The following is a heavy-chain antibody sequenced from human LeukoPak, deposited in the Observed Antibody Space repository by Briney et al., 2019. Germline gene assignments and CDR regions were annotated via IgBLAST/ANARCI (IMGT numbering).Heavy chain of an antibody. Sequence: ASLKVSCKASGGTFSSYAISWVRQAPGQGLEWMGGIIPIFGTANYAQTFQGRVTITADESTSTAYMELSSLRSEDTAVYYCARRPIGGSYEYFDYWGQGTLVTVSS. V-gene: IGHV1-69*13. CDR1: GGTFSSYA. J-gene: IGHJ4*02. CDR3: ARRPIGGSYEYFDY. CDR2: IIPIFGTA. D-gene: IGHD1-26*01.